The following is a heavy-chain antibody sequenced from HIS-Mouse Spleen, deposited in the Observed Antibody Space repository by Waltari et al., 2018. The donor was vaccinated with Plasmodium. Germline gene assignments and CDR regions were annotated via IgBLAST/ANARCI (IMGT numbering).Heavy chain of an antibody. V-gene: IGHV4-34*01. CDR3: ARAYYDFWSGYRFDY. J-gene: IGHJ4*02. Sequence: QVQLQQWGAGLLKPSETLSLTFAVYGGSFSWYYWSWCRQPPGKGLEWIGEINHRGSTNYNPALKSRVTISVDTSKNQFSLKLSSVTAADTAVYYCARAYYDFWSGYRFDYWGQGTLVTVSS. CDR1: GGSFSWYY. D-gene: IGHD3-3*01. CDR2: INHRGST.